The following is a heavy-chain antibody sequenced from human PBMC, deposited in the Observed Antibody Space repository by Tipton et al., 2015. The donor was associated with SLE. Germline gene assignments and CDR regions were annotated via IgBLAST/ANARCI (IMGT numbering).Heavy chain of an antibody. D-gene: IGHD5-18*01. V-gene: IGHV4-39*07. CDR1: GGSISSSSYY. CDR2: IYYSGST. CDR3: ARGIQLWLRFDP. J-gene: IGHJ5*02. Sequence: TLSLTCTVSGGSISSSSYYWGWIRQPPGKGLEWIGSIYYSGSTYYNPSLKSRVTISVDTSKNQFSLKLSSVTAADTAVYYCARGIQLWLRFDPWGQGTLVTVSS.